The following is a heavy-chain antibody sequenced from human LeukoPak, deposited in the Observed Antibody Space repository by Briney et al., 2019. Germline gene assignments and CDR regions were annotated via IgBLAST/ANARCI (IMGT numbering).Heavy chain of an antibody. CDR3: ARGGGPTVTRLQY. CDR2: IWYDGSNK. CDR1: GFPFSSYG. V-gene: IGHV3-33*01. J-gene: IGHJ4*02. D-gene: IGHD4-17*01. Sequence: PGGSVRLSCAASGFPFSSYGMHDVRQAPGKGLEWVAVIWYDGSNKYYADSVKGRFTISRDNSKNTLYLQMNSLRAEDTAVYYCARGGGPTVTRLQYWAQGTLVTVSS.